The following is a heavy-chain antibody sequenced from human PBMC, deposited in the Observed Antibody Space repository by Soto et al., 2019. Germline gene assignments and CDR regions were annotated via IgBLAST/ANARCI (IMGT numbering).Heavy chain of an antibody. CDR1: GDSISTVDYW. CDR2: IYDGGRT. CDR3: ARGPSGDKVDS. J-gene: IGHJ4*02. D-gene: IGHD7-27*01. V-gene: IGHV4-30-4*01. Sequence: QVQLQESGPGLVKPSQTLSLTCTVSGDSISTVDYWWSWIRQSPDMGLEWIGHIYDGGRTYNNPSLESQVTMSVDTSKSQLSLTLSSVSAADTAVYYCARGPSGDKVDSWGQGTLVTVSS.